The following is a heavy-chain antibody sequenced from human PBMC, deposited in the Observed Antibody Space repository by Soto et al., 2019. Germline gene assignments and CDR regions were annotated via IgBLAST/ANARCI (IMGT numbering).Heavy chain of an antibody. CDR2: IYWDDDK. D-gene: IGHD3-10*01. Sequence: QITLKESGPTLVKPTQTLTLTCTCSGFSLSTSGLCVGWIRQPPGKPLEWLALIYWDDDKSHSPSLKSRPTITKATTKNQVVLTMTIMDPVDTATSYCAHIRSGEPSTYFDYWVQGTLITVSS. V-gene: IGHV2-5*02. CDR1: GFSLSTSGLC. CDR3: AHIRSGEPSTYFDY. J-gene: IGHJ4*02.